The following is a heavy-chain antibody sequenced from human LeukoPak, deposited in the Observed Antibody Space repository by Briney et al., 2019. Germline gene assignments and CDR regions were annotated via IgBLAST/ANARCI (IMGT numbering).Heavy chain of an antibody. CDR1: GYTFTSYG. Sequence: ASVKVSCKASGYTFTSYGISWVRQAPGQGLEWMGWISAYNGNTNYAQKLQGRVTMTTDTSTSTAYMELRGLRSDDTAVYYCARGKDLWGYCSGGSCYCFDYWGQGTLVTVSS. CDR2: ISAYNGNT. J-gene: IGHJ4*02. V-gene: IGHV1-18*01. CDR3: ARGKDLWGYCSGGSCYCFDY. D-gene: IGHD2-15*01.